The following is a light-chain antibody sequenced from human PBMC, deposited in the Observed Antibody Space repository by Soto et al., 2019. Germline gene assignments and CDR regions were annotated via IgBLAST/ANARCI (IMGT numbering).Light chain of an antibody. J-gene: IGKJ5*01. CDR1: QSVSSN. CDR3: QLSNNRPGT. CDR2: GAS. V-gene: IGKV3-15*01. Sequence: AAVSVSAGESSSRWCRASQSVSSNLAWYQQKPGRAPRLLIYGASTRATGIPARFSGSGSGTELTQVCSIVHSEDSAFYYSQLSNNRPGTFAQGTRLEIK.